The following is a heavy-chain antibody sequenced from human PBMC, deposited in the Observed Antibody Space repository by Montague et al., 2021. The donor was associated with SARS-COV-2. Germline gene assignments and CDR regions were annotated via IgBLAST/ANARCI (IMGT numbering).Heavy chain of an antibody. Sequence: TLSLTCTVSDGSINTDTYFWSWIRPPAGKGLEWIGRIWTSGTTKYNPTLKSRVTMSMDTSQKQFSLNVTSVTAADTAVYYCARGAKYYGFYHPFEDWGQGALVTVSS. V-gene: IGHV4-61*02. CDR3: ARGAKYYGFYHPFED. CDR1: DGSINTDTYF. J-gene: IGHJ4*02. D-gene: IGHD3-16*01. CDR2: IWTSGTT.